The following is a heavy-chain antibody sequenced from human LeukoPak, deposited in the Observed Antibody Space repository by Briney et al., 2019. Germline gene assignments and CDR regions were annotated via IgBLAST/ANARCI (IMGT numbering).Heavy chain of an antibody. D-gene: IGHD3-22*01. CDR3: AKDLYDSSGSRYDY. CDR2: MSESGSST. Sequence: GGSLRLSCAASGFTFSNYAMSWVRQAPGKGLEWVAAMSESGSSTWYADSVKGRLTISRDNSKNTLFLQMNSLRAEDTAVNYCAKDLYDSSGSRYDYWGQGTLVTVSS. J-gene: IGHJ4*02. V-gene: IGHV3-23*01. CDR1: GFTFSNYA.